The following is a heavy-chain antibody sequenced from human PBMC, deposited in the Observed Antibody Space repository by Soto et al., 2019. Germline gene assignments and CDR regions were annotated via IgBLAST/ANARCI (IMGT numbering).Heavy chain of an antibody. CDR3: ARDKTTGIFEY. Sequence: QVQLQQWGAGLLKPSETLSLTCAVYGGSFSGYYWTWIRQPPGTGLEWIGEINHSGSTNYNPSLKRRGTISVDTSKTQFSLKLTSVTAVDAAVYYWARDKTTGIFEYRGPGTLVTVSS. CDR1: GGSFSGYY. V-gene: IGHV4-34*01. D-gene: IGHD1-7*01. CDR2: INHSGST. J-gene: IGHJ4*02.